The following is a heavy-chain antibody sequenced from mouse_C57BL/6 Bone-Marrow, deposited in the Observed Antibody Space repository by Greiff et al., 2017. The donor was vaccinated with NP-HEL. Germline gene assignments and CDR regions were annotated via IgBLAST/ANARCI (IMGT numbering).Heavy chain of an antibody. D-gene: IGHD1-1*01. CDR3: ARRGSYYYGSSYAWFAY. CDR1: GYTFTSYW. J-gene: IGHJ3*01. CDR2: IDPSDSYT. Sequence: SGAELVKPGASVKLSCKASGYTFTSYWMQWVKQRPGQGLEWIGEIDPSDSYTNYNQKFKGKATLTVDTSSSTAYMQLSSLTSEDSAVYYCARRGSYYYGSSYAWFAYWGQGTLVTVSA. V-gene: IGHV1-50*01.